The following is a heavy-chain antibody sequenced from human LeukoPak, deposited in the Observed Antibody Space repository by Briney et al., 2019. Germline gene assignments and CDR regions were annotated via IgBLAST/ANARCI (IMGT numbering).Heavy chain of an antibody. CDR1: GFTFSSFW. CDR2: IKQDGSDK. D-gene: IGHD6-13*01. CDR3: ARSKGDSS. V-gene: IGHV3-7*01. J-gene: IGHJ4*02. Sequence: GGSLRLSCAASGFTFSSFWMSWVRQAPGKGLEWVANIKQDGSDKYYVDSVKGRFTVSRDNAKNSLYLQMDSLRAEDTAVYYCARSKGDSSWGQRTLVTVSS.